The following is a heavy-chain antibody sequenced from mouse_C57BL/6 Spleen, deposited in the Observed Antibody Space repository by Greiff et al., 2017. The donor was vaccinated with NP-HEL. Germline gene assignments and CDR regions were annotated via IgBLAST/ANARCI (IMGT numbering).Heavy chain of an antibody. CDR2: IWSGGST. Sequence: QVQLQQSGPGLVQPSQSLSITCTVSGFSLTSYGVHWVRQSPGKGLEWLGVIWSGGSTDYNAAFISRLSISKDNSKSQVFFKMNSLQADDTAIYYCARRNGSRGNYFDYWGQGTTLTVSS. CDR3: ARRNGSRGNYFDY. J-gene: IGHJ2*01. CDR1: GFSLTSYG. D-gene: IGHD1-1*01. V-gene: IGHV2-2*01.